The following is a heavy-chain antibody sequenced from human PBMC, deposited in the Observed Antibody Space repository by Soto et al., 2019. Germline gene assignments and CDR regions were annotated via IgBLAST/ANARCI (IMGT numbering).Heavy chain of an antibody. CDR3: ARGGAWRQWLARGQAYYYGMDV. CDR2: INHSGST. J-gene: IGHJ6*02. V-gene: IGHV4-34*01. CDR1: GGSFSGYY. Sequence: QVQLQQWGAGLLKPSETLSLTCAVYGGSFSGYYWSWIRQPPGKGLEWIGEINHSGSTNYNPSLKSRVTISVDTSKNQFSLKLSSVTAAATAVYYCARGGAWRQWLARGQAYYYGMDVWGQGTTVTVSS. D-gene: IGHD6-19*01.